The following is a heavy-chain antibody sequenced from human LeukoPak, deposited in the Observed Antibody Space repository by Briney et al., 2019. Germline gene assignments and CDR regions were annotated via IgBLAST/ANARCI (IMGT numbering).Heavy chain of an antibody. J-gene: IGHJ4*02. D-gene: IGHD3-10*01. Sequence: GGSLRLSCEASGFTFSAYAMTWVRQAPGKGLVWVSRINTDGSSTSYADSVKGRFTISRDNAKNTLYLQMNSLRAEDTAVYYCANDRPGVGIDYWGQGTLVTVSS. CDR1: GFTFSAYA. V-gene: IGHV3-74*01. CDR2: INTDGSST. CDR3: ANDRPGVGIDY.